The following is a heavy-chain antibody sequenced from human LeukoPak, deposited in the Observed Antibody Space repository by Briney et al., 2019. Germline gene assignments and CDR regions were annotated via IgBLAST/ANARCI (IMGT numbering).Heavy chain of an antibody. Sequence: GGSLRLSCAASGFTVSSNYMSWVRQAPGKGLEWVSVIYSGGSTYYADSVKGRFTISRDNSKNTLYLQMNSLRAEDTAVYYCATLDDYGDPVRYYYYYGMDVWGQGTTVTVSS. CDR3: ATLDDYGDPVRYYYYYGMDV. J-gene: IGHJ6*02. V-gene: IGHV3-66*01. D-gene: IGHD4-17*01. CDR1: GFTVSSNY. CDR2: IYSGGST.